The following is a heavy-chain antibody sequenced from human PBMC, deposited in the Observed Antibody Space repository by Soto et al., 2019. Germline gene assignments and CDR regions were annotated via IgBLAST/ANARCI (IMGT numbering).Heavy chain of an antibody. CDR3: AKSNQIFGVPIDYYYYGMDV. CDR1: GFTFSSYG. CDR2: LSGSGDRT. D-gene: IGHD3-3*01. V-gene: IGHV3-23*01. Sequence: GGSLRLSCAASGFTFSSYGMSWVRQAPGKGPEWVSTLSGSGDRTDYADSVRGRFTISRDNSKNTVYLQTNSLRTEDTAIYYCAKSNQIFGVPIDYYYYGMDVWGQGTTVTVSS. J-gene: IGHJ6*02.